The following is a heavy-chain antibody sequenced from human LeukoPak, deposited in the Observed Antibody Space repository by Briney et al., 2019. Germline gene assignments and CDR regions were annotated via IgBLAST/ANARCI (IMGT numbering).Heavy chain of an antibody. CDR3: ARGGFTYGPATLGALDI. CDR1: GSTFTDYW. Sequence: PGGSLRLSCAASGSTFTDYWMHWVRQAPGKGLVWVSRISADGRMTDYEDSVKGRFTVSRDNAKNTLYLQMNRVRAEDTAVYYCARGGFTYGPATLGALDIWGQGTMVPVSS. D-gene: IGHD5-18*01. J-gene: IGHJ3*02. V-gene: IGHV3-74*01. CDR2: ISADGRMT.